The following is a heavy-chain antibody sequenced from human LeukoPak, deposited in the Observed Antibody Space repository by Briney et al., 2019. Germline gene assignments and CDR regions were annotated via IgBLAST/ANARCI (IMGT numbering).Heavy chain of an antibody. Sequence: GGSLRLSCAASRFTFRTYAMTWVRQAPGKGLEWVANIQPDGNDNHYVDSVKGRFTLSRDNANNSLHLQMHSLRLEDTAVYYCAREGRGSSSLKFWGQGTMVTVSS. CDR3: AREGRGSSSLKF. CDR2: IQPDGNDN. V-gene: IGHV3-7*01. D-gene: IGHD6-13*01. CDR1: RFTFRTYA. J-gene: IGHJ3*01.